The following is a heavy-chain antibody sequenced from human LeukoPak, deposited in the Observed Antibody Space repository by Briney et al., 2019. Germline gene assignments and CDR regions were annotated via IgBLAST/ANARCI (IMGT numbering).Heavy chain of an antibody. CDR2: INGGSYTI. V-gene: IGHV3-48*01. CDR1: GFTFSAYS. D-gene: IGHD1-26*01. Sequence: GGSLRLSCAASGFTFSAYSMNWVRQAPGKGLEWVSYINGGSYTIYYADSVKGRFTISRDNSKNTLSLQMNSLRAEDTAVYYCAKDVRVGGGGMDVWGQGTPVTVSS. J-gene: IGHJ6*02. CDR3: AKDVRVGGGGMDV.